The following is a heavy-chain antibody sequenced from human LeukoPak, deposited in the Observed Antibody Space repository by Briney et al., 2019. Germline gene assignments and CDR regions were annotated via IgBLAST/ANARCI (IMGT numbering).Heavy chain of an antibody. Sequence: GGSLRLSCAASGFTFINYGINWVRQAPGKGLEWISYISSSSSIIYYADSVRGRFTISRDNAKNSVYLQMNSLRAEDTAVYYCVRDYYDGSGYYYGSYWGQGTLVTVSS. V-gene: IGHV3-48*01. CDR1: GFTFINYG. CDR2: ISSSSSII. D-gene: IGHD3-22*01. J-gene: IGHJ4*02. CDR3: VRDYYDGSGYYYGSY.